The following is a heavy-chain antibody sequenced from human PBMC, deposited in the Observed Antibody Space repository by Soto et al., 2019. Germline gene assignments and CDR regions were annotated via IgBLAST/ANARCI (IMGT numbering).Heavy chain of an antibody. J-gene: IGHJ4*02. CDR3: AKERSSGWSFDY. Sequence: QTGGSLRLSCAASGFTFSSYWMHWVRQAPGKGLEWVSGISGSGDSTYYADSVKGRFTVSRDNSKNTLYLQMNSLRAEDTAVFYCAKERSSGWSFDYWGQGTLVTVSS. D-gene: IGHD6-19*01. CDR1: GFTFSSYW. CDR2: ISGSGDST. V-gene: IGHV3-23*01.